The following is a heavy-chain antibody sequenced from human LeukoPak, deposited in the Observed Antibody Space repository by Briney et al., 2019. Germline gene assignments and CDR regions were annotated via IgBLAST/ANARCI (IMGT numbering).Heavy chain of an antibody. V-gene: IGHV3-23*01. CDR2: IVGSGGTT. CDR3: AKGAGNFDWSYHDY. Sequence: PGESLRLSCAASRFTFSSYAMSWVRQAPGKGLEWVSAIVGSGGTTYNADSVKGRFPISRDNSKNTLYLQLNSLRAEDTAVYYCAKGAGNFDWSYHDYWGQGTLVTVSS. J-gene: IGHJ4*02. D-gene: IGHD3-9*01. CDR1: RFTFSSYA.